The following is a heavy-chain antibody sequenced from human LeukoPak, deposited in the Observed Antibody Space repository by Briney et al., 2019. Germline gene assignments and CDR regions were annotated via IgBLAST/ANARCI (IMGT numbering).Heavy chain of an antibody. CDR3: ARGSIVADYYYYMDV. J-gene: IGHJ6*03. CDR1: GYTFTSYG. V-gene: IGHV1-69*13. Sequence: SVKVSCKASGYTFTSYGISWVRQAPGQGLEWMGGIIPIFGTANYAQKFQGRVTITADESTSTAYMELSSLRSEDTAVYYCARGSIVADYYYYMDVWGKGTTVTVSS. CDR2: IIPIFGTA. D-gene: IGHD3-3*01.